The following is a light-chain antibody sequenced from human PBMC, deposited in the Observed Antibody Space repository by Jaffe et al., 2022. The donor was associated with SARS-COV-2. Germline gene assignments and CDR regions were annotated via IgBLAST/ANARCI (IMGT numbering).Light chain of an antibody. CDR1: QSVYSS. J-gene: IGKJ1*01. CDR2: GAS. CDR3: QQYKYWPWT. Sequence: ETVMTQSPATLSVSPGEGATLSCRASQSVYSSLAWYQQKPGQAPRLLIFGASTRATGIPARFSGSGSGTEFTLTISSLQSEDFAVYYCQQYKYWPWTFGQGTKVEIK. V-gene: IGKV3-15*01.